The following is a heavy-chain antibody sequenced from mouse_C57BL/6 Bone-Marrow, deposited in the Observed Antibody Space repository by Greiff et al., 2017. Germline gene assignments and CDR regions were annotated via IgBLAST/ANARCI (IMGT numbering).Heavy chain of an antibody. CDR2: IYPRSGNT. V-gene: IGHV1-81*01. Sequence: QVQLQQSGAELARPGASVKLSCKASGYTFTSYGISWVKQRTGQGLEWIGEIYPRSGNTYYNEKFKGKATLTADKSSSTAYMELRSLTSEDSAVXFCARRGLLRPREYWGQGTSVTVSA. CDR1: GYTFTSYG. D-gene: IGHD1-2*01. J-gene: IGHJ4*01. CDR3: ARRGLLRPREY.